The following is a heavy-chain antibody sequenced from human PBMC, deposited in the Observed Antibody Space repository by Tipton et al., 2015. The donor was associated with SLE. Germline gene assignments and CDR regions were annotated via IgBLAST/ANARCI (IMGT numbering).Heavy chain of an antibody. D-gene: IGHD3-22*01. V-gene: IGHV3-30*03. J-gene: IGHJ3*02. CDR2: ISYDGSNK. CDR1: GFTFSSYG. Sequence: SLRLSCAASGFTFSSYGMHWVRQAPGKGLEWVALISYDGSNKYYADSVKGRFTISRDNAKNSLYLQMNSLRAEDTAVYYCARERHYYHSSGYYGPDAFDIWGQGTMVTVSS. CDR3: ARERHYYHSSGYYGPDAFDI.